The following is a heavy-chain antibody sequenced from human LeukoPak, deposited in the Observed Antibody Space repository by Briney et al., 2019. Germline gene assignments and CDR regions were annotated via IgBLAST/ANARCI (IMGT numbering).Heavy chain of an antibody. Sequence: SVKVSCKASGGTFSSYAISWVRQAPGQGPEWMGGIIPIFGTANYAQKFQGRVTITTDESTSTAYMELSSLRSEDTAVYYCARARNSGSYYHWFDPWGQGTLVTVSS. J-gene: IGHJ5*02. CDR1: GGTFSSYA. CDR3: ARARNSGSYYHWFDP. D-gene: IGHD1-26*01. CDR2: IIPIFGTA. V-gene: IGHV1-69*05.